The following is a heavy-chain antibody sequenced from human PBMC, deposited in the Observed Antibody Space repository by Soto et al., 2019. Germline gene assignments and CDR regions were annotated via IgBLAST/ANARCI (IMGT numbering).Heavy chain of an antibody. CDR2: INHSGST. CDR1: GGSFSGYN. CDR3: ARGSGDIVVVVAATYFDY. Sequence: SETLSLTCDVYGGSFSGYNWRWIRQPPGKELEWIGEINHSGSTNYNPSLKSRVTISVDTSKNQFSLKLSSVTAADTAVYYCARGSGDIVVVVAATYFDYWGQGTLVTVS. D-gene: IGHD2-15*01. V-gene: IGHV4-34*01. J-gene: IGHJ4*02.